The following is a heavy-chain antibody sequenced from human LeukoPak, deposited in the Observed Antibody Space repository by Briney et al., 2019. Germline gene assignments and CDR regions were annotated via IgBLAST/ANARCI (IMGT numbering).Heavy chain of an antibody. D-gene: IGHD6-13*01. CDR1: GLTFSDYS. J-gene: IGHJ4*02. CDR2: ISAGGGST. CDR3: AKDAAGPEY. Sequence: GGSLRLSCVASGLTFSDYSMTWVRQAPGKGLFWVSGISAGGGSTYYADFVKGRFTISRDNSRNTLYLQMNSLRAEDTAVYYCAKDAAGPEYWGQGTLVTVSS. V-gene: IGHV3-23*01.